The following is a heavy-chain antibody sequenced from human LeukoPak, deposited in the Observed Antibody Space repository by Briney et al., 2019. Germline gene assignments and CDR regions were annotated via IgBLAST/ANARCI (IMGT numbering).Heavy chain of an antibody. J-gene: IGHJ4*02. D-gene: IGHD6-13*01. CDR1: GGSFSGYY. V-gene: IGHV4-34*01. CDR2: INHSGST. CDR3: ARAAAGTGTSYYFDY. Sequence: PSETLSLTCAVYGGSFSGYYWSWIRQPPGKGLEWIGEINHSGSTNYNPSLKSRVTISVDTSKNQFSLKLSSVTAADTAVYYCARAAAGTGTSYYFDYWGQGTLVTVSS.